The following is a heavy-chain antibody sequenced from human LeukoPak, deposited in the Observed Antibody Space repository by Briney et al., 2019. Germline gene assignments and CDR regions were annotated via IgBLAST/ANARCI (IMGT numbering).Heavy chain of an antibody. Sequence: SCKASGGTFSSYAMHWVRQAPGKGLEWVAVISYDGSNKYYADSVKGRFTISRDNSKNTLYLQMNSLRAEDTAVYYCARDTAMYYFDYWGQGTLVTVSS. CDR2: ISYDGSNK. J-gene: IGHJ4*02. D-gene: IGHD5-18*01. V-gene: IGHV3-30-3*01. CDR1: GGTFSSYA. CDR3: ARDTAMYYFDY.